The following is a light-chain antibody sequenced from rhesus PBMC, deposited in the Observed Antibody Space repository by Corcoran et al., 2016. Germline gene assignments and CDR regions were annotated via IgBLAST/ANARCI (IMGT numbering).Light chain of an antibody. CDR3: QQYNSAPWT. CDR1: QGISSG. CDR2: KAS. Sequence: DIQMTQSPSSLSASVGDRVTISCRASQGISSGLAWYQQKPGKAPKLLIYKASSLQSGVPSRFSGRGSWTEFTFTISNLQPEDFATYYCQQYNSAPWTFGQGTKVEIK. J-gene: IGKJ1*01. V-gene: IGKV1-21*01.